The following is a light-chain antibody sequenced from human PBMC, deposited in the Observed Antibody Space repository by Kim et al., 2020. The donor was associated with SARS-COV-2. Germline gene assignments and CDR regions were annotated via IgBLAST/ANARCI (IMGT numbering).Light chain of an antibody. Sequence: AAVGDRVTITCRASQVISNYLAWYQQKPGKVPKLLIYAASTLQSGVPPRVSGSGSGTDFTLTISSLQPEDVATYYCQKYNRAPFTFGPGTKVDIK. CDR1: QVISNY. CDR2: AAS. J-gene: IGKJ3*01. V-gene: IGKV1-27*01. CDR3: QKYNRAPFT.